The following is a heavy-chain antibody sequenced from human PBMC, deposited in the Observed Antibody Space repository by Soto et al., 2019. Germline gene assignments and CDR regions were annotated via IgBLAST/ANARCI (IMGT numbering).Heavy chain of an antibody. CDR3: ARDRAAAGCFDP. CDR2: IYYSGST. J-gene: IGHJ5*02. D-gene: IGHD6-13*01. CDR1: GGSISSGGYY. Sequence: LSLTCTVSGGSISSGGYYWSWVRQHPGKGLEWIGYIYYSGSTYYNPSLKSRVTISVDTSKNQFSLKLSSVTAADTAVYYCARDRAAAGCFDPWGQRTLVTVSS. V-gene: IGHV4-31*03.